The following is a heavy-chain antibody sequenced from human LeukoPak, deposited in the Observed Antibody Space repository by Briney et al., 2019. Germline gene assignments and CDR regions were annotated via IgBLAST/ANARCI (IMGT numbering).Heavy chain of an antibody. CDR1: GFTFSRYW. CDR3: ARDYRVEMATGGDAFDI. J-gene: IGHJ3*02. V-gene: IGHV3-7*03. Sequence: SGRSLRLSCAASGFTFSRYWMSSVRQAPGRGLEWVANIKEDGSEQYCVDSVKGRFIISRDNVKNSLYIQMNSLRAEDTAVYYCARDYRVEMATGGDAFDIWGQGTMVTVSS. CDR2: IKEDGSEQ. D-gene: IGHD5-24*01.